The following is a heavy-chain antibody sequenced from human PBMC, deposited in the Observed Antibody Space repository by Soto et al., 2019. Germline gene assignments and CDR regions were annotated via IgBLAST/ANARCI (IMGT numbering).Heavy chain of an antibody. J-gene: IGHJ4*02. D-gene: IGHD2-15*01. Sequence: TVSLTCSVSGGSFTGDYWSWIRQPAGKGLQWIGRVFGNGAGTPIYNSLLKSRARMSADPSKRQFSLTLTSVTAADTAVYYCARDLPPYGGRRSPPTGAFEDWGQGIMVTVSS. CDR3: ARDLPPYGGRRSPPTGAFED. V-gene: IGHV4-4*07. CDR1: GGSFTGDY. CDR2: VFGNGAGTP.